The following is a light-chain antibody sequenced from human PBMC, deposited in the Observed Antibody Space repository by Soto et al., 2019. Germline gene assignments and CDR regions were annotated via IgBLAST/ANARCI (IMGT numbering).Light chain of an antibody. CDR1: QSVSSSY. V-gene: IGKV3-20*01. Sequence: DIVLTQSPGTLSLSPGERATLSCRASQSVSSSYLAWYQQKPGQAPRLLIYAASSRAAGIPDRFSGSGSGTDFTLTSSRLEPEDSAVYYCQQFVSSPPAWAFGEGTKVEIK. CDR2: AAS. CDR3: QQFVSSPPAWA. J-gene: IGKJ1*01.